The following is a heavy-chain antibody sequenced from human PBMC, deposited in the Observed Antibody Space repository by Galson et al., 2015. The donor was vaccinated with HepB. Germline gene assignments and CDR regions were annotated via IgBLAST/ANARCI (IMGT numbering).Heavy chain of an antibody. CDR3: ARMAYDSSGLPGGMDV. V-gene: IGHV2-70*01. D-gene: IGHD3-22*01. Sequence: PALVKPTQTLTLTCTFSGFSPSTSEMCVSWIRQSPGKALEWLALIDWDDDKYYNTSLKTRLTISKDTSKTQVVLTMTNMDPVDTATYYCARMAYDSSGLPGGMDVWGQGTTVTVSS. CDR1: GFSPSTSEMC. J-gene: IGHJ6*02. CDR2: IDWDDDK.